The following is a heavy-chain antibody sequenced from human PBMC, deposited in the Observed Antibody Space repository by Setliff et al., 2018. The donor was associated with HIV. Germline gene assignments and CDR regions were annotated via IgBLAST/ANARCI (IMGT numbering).Heavy chain of an antibody. CDR3: ARGGGDYSESSGYAVPGDYYGMDV. V-gene: IGHV3-64*02. D-gene: IGHD3-22*01. CDR1: GFTFSSYA. CDR2: INNKGDST. J-gene: IGHJ6*02. Sequence: GESLKISCAASGFTFSSYAMHWVRQAPGKGLEYVSVINNKGDSTYYADSVKGRFSISRDNSKNTLYLQLGSLGADDMAVYYCARGGGDYSESSGYAVPGDYYGMDVWGQGTTVTVSS.